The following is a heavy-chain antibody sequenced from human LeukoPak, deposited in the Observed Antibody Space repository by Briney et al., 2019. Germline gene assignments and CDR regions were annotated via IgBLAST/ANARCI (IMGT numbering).Heavy chain of an antibody. CDR3: AKARGYGFPYPAPDY. D-gene: IGHD3-10*01. J-gene: IGHJ4*02. CDR2: ISYDGRKK. V-gene: IGHV3-30*18. CDR1: GFTFSTYG. Sequence: PGGSLTLSCAASGFTFSTYGRHCVSQAQGNGLEWVAVISYDGRKKYYADSVKGRFTICRDNSMNTLYLKMNSLRAGDTAVYYCAKARGYGFPYPAPDYWGQGTLVTVSS.